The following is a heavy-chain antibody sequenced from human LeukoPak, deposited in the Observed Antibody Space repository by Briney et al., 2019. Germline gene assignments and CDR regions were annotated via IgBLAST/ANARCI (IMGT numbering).Heavy chain of an antibody. D-gene: IGHD5-24*01. J-gene: IGHJ4*02. CDR3: ARDLEMATIKGNPFRAPVVTAGGTFGY. CDR1: GGSISSGDYY. Sequence: SETLSLTCTVSGGSISSGDYYWSWIRQPPGKGLEWIGYIYYSGSTYYNPSLKSRVTISVDTSKNQFSLKLSSVTAADTAVYYCARDLEMATIKGNPFRAPVVTAGGTFGYWGQGTLVTVSS. CDR2: IYYSGST. V-gene: IGHV4-30-4*01.